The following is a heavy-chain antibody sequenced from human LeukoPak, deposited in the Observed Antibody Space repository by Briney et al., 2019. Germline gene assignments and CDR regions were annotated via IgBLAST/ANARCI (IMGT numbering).Heavy chain of an antibody. J-gene: IGHJ4*02. V-gene: IGHV3-23*01. CDR2: ISGSGGST. Sequence: GGPLRLSCAASGFTFSSYAVSWVRQAPGKGVEWVSAISGSGGSTYYADSVKGRFTISRDNSKNTLYLQMNSLRAEDTAVYYCASLLTGYHPPGYWGQGTLVTVSS. D-gene: IGHD3-9*01. CDR3: ASLLTGYHPPGY. CDR1: GFTFSSYA.